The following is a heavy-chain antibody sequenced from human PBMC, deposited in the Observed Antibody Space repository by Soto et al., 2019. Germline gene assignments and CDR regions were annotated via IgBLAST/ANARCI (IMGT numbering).Heavy chain of an antibody. CDR2: ISSSSSYI. D-gene: IGHD3-22*01. V-gene: IGHV3-21*01. CDR1: GFTFSSYS. J-gene: IGHJ3*02. CDR3: ARDYDYYDSSGYYPVWVDAFDI. Sequence: EVQLVESGGGLVKPGGSLRLSCAASGFTFSSYSMTWVRQAPGKGLEWVSSISSSSSYIYYADSVKGRFTISRDNAKNSLYLQMNSRRAEDTAVYYCARDYDYYDSSGYYPVWVDAFDIWVQGPMVTVSS.